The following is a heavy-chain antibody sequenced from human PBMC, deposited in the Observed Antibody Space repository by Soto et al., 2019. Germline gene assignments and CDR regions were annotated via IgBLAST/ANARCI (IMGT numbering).Heavy chain of an antibody. V-gene: IGHV3-9*01. CDR3: AKGGYCTDGSCYTEFAP. J-gene: IGHJ5*02. CDR2: ITWNSANV. D-gene: IGHD2-15*01. Sequence: QLVESGGGLVQPGRSLRLSCTASGFTFDDYPMHWVRQRPGQGLEWVSGITWNSANVGYADSVRGRVTISRDNAKNSLFLQMDNLRPEDTAFYFCAKGGYCTDGSCYTEFAPRGQGTLVTVSS. CDR1: GFTFDDYP.